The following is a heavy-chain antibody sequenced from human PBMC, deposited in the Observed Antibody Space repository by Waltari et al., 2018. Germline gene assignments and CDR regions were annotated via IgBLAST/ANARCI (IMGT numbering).Heavy chain of an antibody. CDR1: GFIFSSYN. Sequence: EVQLVESGGGLVQPGGSLRLSCAASGFIFSSYNMNWVRQVPGNGLEWLSYISLTSASIYYADSVKGRFTISRDNARNSLFLLMNSLRPDDTAVYYCARLSQQLDENWFDPWGQGILVTVSS. D-gene: IGHD6-13*01. J-gene: IGHJ5*02. CDR2: ISLTSASI. V-gene: IGHV3-48*01. CDR3: ARLSQQLDENWFDP.